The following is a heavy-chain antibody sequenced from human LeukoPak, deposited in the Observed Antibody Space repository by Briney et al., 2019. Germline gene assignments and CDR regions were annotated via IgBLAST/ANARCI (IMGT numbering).Heavy chain of an antibody. V-gene: IGHV4-34*01. CDR3: ASNGDDFWSGYSDY. CDR1: GGSFSGYY. CDR2: INHSGST. J-gene: IGHJ4*02. D-gene: IGHD3-3*01. Sequence: SETLSLTCAVSGGSFSGYYWSWIRQPPGKGLEWIGEINHSGSTNYNPSLKSRVTISVDTSKNQFSLKLSSVTAADTAVYYCASNGDDFWSGYSDYWGQGTLVTVSS.